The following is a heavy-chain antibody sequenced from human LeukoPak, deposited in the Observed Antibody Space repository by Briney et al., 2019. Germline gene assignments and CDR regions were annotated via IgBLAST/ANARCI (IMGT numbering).Heavy chain of an antibody. J-gene: IGHJ4*02. CDR2: ISWSSDSI. CDR1: GFSFDDYA. D-gene: IGHD3-10*01. CDR3: AKDLGKNYYGSRSPDY. Sequence: PGGSLRLSCAASGFSFDDYAMHWVRQAPGKGLEWVSGISWSSDSIGYADSVKGRFTISRDNAKNSLYLQMNSLRAEDTALYYCAKDLGKNYYGSRSPDYAGQGTLVTVSS. V-gene: IGHV3-9*01.